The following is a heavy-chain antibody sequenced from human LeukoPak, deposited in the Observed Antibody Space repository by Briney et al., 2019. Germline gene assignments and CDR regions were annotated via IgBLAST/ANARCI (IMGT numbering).Heavy chain of an antibody. CDR3: ARGSRGFDP. CDR2: INHSGGT. J-gene: IGHJ5*02. CDR1: GGSFSGYY. V-gene: IGHV4-34*01. Sequence: PSETLSLTCAVYGGSFSGYYWSWIRQPPGKGLEWIGEINHSGGTNYNPSLKSRVIISADTSKKQFSLKLDSVTAADTAVYYCARGSRGFDPWGQGTLVTVSS.